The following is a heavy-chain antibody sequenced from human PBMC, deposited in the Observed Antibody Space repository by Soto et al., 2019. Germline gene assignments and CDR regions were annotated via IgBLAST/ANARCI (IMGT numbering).Heavy chain of an antibody. CDR3: TADYGGNPSYYYYYGMDV. Sequence: PGGSLRLSCAAPGFTFSNAWMSWVRQAPGKGLEWVGRIKSKTDGGTTDYAAPVKGRFTISRDDSKNTLYLQMNSLKTEDTAVYYCTADYGGNPSYYYYYGMDVWGQGTTVTVSS. CDR2: IKSKTDGGTT. J-gene: IGHJ6*02. D-gene: IGHD4-17*01. CDR1: GFTFSNAW. V-gene: IGHV3-15*01.